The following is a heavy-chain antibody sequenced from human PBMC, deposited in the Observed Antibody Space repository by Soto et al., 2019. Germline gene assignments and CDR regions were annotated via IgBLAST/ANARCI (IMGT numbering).Heavy chain of an antibody. CDR3: AKGRCGGDCYSGYYYYYGMDV. CDR2: ISGSGGST. CDR1: GFTFSSYA. Sequence: GGSLRLSCAASGFTFSSYAMSWVRQAPGKGLEWVSAISGSGGSTYYADSVKGRFTISRDNSKNTLYLQMNSLRAEDTAVYYCAKGRCGGDCYSGYYYYYGMDVWGQGTTVTVSS. V-gene: IGHV3-23*01. J-gene: IGHJ6*02. D-gene: IGHD2-21*02.